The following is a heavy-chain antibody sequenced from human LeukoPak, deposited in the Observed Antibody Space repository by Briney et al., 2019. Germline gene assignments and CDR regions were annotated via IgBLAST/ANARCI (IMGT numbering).Heavy chain of an antibody. CDR3: ARNYDILTGSAFDI. D-gene: IGHD3-9*01. Sequence: ASVKVSCKASGYTFTGYYMHWVRQAPGQGLEWMGWINPNSGGTNYAQKFQGWVTMTRDTSISTAYMELSRLRSDDTAVYYCARNYDILTGSAFDIWGQGTMVTVSS. J-gene: IGHJ3*02. CDR2: INPNSGGT. V-gene: IGHV1-2*04. CDR1: GYTFTGYY.